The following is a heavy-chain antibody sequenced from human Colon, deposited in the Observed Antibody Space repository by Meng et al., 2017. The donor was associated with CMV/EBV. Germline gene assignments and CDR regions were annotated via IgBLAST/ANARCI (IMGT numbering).Heavy chain of an antibody. V-gene: IGHV3-11*04. Sequence: GGSLRLSCAASGFTVRDYYMTWIRQAPGKGLEWVSYISARGTTIYYADSVKGRFTISRDNAKNSLYLQMNSLRAEDTAVYYCARDRRHYGDSSGYGSLYYWGQGTLVTVSS. CDR2: ISARGTTI. CDR1: GFTVRDYY. CDR3: ARDRRHYGDSSGYGSLYY. J-gene: IGHJ4*02. D-gene: IGHD3-22*01.